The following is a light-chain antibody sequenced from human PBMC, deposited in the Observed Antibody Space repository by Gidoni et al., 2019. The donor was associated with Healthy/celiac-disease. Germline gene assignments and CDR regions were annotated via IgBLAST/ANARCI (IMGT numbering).Light chain of an antibody. J-gene: IGLJ3*02. V-gene: IGLV6-57*04. CDR3: QSYDSSNSWV. CDR1: SGSIASNY. CDR2: EDN. Sequence: NFMLTQPHSVSEPPGKTVTISCTRSSGSIASNYVPWYQQRPGSAPTTVIYEDNQRPSGVPDRFSGSIDSSSNSASLTISGLKTEDEADYYCQSYDSSNSWVFGGGTKLTVL.